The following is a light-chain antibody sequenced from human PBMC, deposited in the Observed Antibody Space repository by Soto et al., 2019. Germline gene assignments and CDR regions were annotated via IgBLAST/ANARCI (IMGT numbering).Light chain of an antibody. CDR2: TAA. Sequence: DIQMTQSPSSLSASVGDRVTITCRASQSISSNLNWYQQKPGKVPKLLIYTAASLQSGVPSRFSGSGSGTDFTLTIASLQLEDFATYYCQQSNSLPPTFGQGTKVEIK. CDR1: QSISSN. CDR3: QQSNSLPPT. J-gene: IGKJ1*01. V-gene: IGKV1-39*01.